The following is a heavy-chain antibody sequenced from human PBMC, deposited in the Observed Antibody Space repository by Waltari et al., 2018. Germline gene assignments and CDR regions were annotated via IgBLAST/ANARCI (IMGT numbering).Heavy chain of an antibody. CDR1: GFTFCSYG. D-gene: IGHD1-1*01. Sequence: QVQLVESGGGVVQPGRSLRLSCAAPGFTFCSYGMPWVRPAAGKWLEWVAGIWYDGSNKYYADSVKGRFTISRDNSKNTLYLQMNSLRAEDTAVYYCAKDREERNSNYYMDVWGKGTTVTVSS. CDR2: IWYDGSNK. CDR3: AKDREERNSNYYMDV. J-gene: IGHJ6*03. V-gene: IGHV3-33*06.